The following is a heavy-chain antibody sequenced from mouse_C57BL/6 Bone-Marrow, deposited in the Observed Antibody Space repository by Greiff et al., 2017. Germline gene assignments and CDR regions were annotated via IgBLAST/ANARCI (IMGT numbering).Heavy chain of an antibody. CDR2: NNPNNGGT. V-gene: IGHV1-22*01. CDR3: AREITEAY. Sequence: EVPLQQSGPELVKPWASVKMSCKASGYTFTDSNMHVVKHSHGTSLEWIGYNNPNNGGTSYNQKFKGKATLTVNKSSSTAYMELRSLTSEDSAVYYCAREITEAYWGQGTLVTVSA. D-gene: IGHD1-1*01. CDR1: GYTFTDSN. J-gene: IGHJ3*01.